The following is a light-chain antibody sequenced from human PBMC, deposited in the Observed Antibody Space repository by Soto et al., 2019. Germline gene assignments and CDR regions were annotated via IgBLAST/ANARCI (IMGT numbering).Light chain of an antibody. CDR1: QSVRTN. CDR3: QQYNNWPPGYT. J-gene: IGKJ2*01. CDR2: DAS. V-gene: IGKV3-15*01. Sequence: EIVMTQSPATLSVSPGERAILSCRASQSVRTNLAWYQQKLGQPPRLLLYDASTRATCIPARFSGSGSGTEFALTISSLQSEDFAVYYCQQYNNWPPGYTFGPGTKLESK.